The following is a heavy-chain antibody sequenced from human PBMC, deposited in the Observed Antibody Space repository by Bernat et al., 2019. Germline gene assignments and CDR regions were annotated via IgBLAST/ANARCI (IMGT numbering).Heavy chain of an antibody. CDR2: IRYDGDNT. Sequence: QVQLVESGGGVVQPGRSLRLSCAASGFTFSNYGMHWVRQAPGKGLEWVAVIRYDGDNTYYVESVKGRFTISRDNSKNTLYLQMNSLRADDTAVYYCERDRAGYNHDYHGMDVWGQGTTVTVSS. CDR3: ERDRAGYNHDYHGMDV. J-gene: IGHJ6*02. D-gene: IGHD5-24*01. CDR1: GFTFSNYG. V-gene: IGHV3-33*01.